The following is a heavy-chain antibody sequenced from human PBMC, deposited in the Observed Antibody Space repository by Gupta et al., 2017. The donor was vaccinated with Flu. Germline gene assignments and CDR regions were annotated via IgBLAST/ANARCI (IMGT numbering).Heavy chain of an antibody. Sequence: QITLKESGPTLVKPTQTLTLTCTFSGFSLSTSGVGVGWIRQPPGKALEWLALIYWDDDKRYSPSLKSRLTITKDTSKNQVVLTMTNMDPVDTATYYCAHRAKAGYCSGGSCYFDYWGQGTLGTVAA. J-gene: IGHJ4*02. V-gene: IGHV2-5*02. D-gene: IGHD2-15*01. CDR3: AHRAKAGYCSGGSCYFDY. CDR2: IYWDDDK. CDR1: GFSLSTSGVG.